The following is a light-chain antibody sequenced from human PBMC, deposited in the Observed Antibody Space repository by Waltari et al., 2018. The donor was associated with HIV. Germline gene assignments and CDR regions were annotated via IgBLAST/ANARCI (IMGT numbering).Light chain of an antibody. CDR3: SSYAGSNNLL. V-gene: IGLV2-8*01. CDR2: EVS. CDR1: SSDVGSYNF. J-gene: IGLJ2*01. Sequence: QSALTQPLSASGSPGQSVTISCTGTSSDVGSYNFVSWYKQHPGKAPKLLIFEVSKRPSGVPDRFSGSKSGNTASLTVSGLQPEDEADYYCSSYAGSNNLLFGGGTKLTVL.